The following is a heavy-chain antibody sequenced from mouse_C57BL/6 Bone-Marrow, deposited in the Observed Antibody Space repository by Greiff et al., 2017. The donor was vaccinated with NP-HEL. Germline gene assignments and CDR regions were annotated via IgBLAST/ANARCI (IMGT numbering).Heavy chain of an antibody. D-gene: IGHD1-1*01. Sequence: QVQLQQPGAELVMPGASVKLSCKASGYTFTSYWMHWVKQRPGQGLEWIGEIDPSDSYTNYNQKFKGKSTLTVDKSSSTAYMQLSSLTSEDSAVYYCAIARRYYGSSYSFAYWGQGTLVTVSA. CDR1: GYTFTSYW. CDR2: IDPSDSYT. J-gene: IGHJ3*01. V-gene: IGHV1-69*01. CDR3: AIARRYYGSSYSFAY.